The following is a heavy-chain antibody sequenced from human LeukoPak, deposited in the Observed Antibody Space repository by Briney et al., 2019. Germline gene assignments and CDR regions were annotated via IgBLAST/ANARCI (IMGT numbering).Heavy chain of an antibody. CDR3: ARDRIYGSGSDHFDY. J-gene: IGHJ4*02. CDR1: GYSIRSGYY. V-gene: IGHV4-38-2*02. D-gene: IGHD3-10*01. Sequence: PSETLSLTCTVSGYSIRSGYYWGWIRQPPGKGLEWIGSIYHSGSTYYNPSLRSRVTMSVDTSKNQFSLKLRSVTAADTAVYYCARDRIYGSGSDHFDYWGQGTLVTVSS. CDR2: IYHSGST.